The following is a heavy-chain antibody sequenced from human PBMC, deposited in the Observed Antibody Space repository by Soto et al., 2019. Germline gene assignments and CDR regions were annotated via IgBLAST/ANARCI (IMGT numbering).Heavy chain of an antibody. CDR3: ARTVTGQYYMDV. Sequence: EVQLVESGGGLVQPGRSLRLSCAASGFTFDDYAMHWVRQAPGKGLEWVSGISWNSGSIGYADSVKGRFTISRDNAKNSLYLQMNSLRAEDTALYYCARTVTGQYYMDVWGKGTTVTVSS. V-gene: IGHV3-9*01. CDR2: ISWNSGSI. D-gene: IGHD4-17*01. J-gene: IGHJ6*03. CDR1: GFTFDDYA.